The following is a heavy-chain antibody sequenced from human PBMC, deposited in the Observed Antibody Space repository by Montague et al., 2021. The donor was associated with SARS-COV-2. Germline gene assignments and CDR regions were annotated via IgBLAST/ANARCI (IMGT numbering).Heavy chain of an antibody. CDR3: ARGSGWMGNACDI. CDR2: IYYSGST. D-gene: IGHD6-19*01. V-gene: IGHV4-59*01. J-gene: IGHJ3*02. Sequence: SETLSPTCTVSGGSISSYYWSWIRLPPGKGLEWVWYIYYSGSTNYNPSLSSRVPISVDTSKTQISLKLSSVTAADTAVYYCARGSGWMGNACDIWGQGTMVTVSS. CDR1: GGSISSYY.